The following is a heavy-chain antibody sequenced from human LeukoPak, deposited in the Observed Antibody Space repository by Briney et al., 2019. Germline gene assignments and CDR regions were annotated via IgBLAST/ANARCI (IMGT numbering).Heavy chain of an antibody. Sequence: GGSLRLSCAASGFTFSSYEMNWVRQAPGKGLEWVSYISSSGSTIYYADSMKGRFTISRDNAKNSLYLQMNSLRAEDTAVYYCASDILTGLRNYYFDYWGQGTLVTVSS. CDR1: GFTFSSYE. D-gene: IGHD3-9*01. V-gene: IGHV3-48*03. CDR2: ISSSGSTI. J-gene: IGHJ4*02. CDR3: ASDILTGLRNYYFDY.